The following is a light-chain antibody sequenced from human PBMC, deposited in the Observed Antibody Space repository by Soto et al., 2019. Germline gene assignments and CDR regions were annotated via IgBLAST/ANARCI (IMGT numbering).Light chain of an antibody. J-gene: IGKJ5*01. CDR1: QSVSRNY. CDR2: SAS. CDR3: QHYGSSPPII. V-gene: IGKV3-20*01. Sequence: EIVLTQSPGTLSLSPGERARLSCRASQSVSRNYLAWYQQKPGQAPRLLLHSASSRATGIPDRFSGSGSGTDFTLTISRLEPEDFAVYYCQHYGSSPPIIFGQGTRLDIK.